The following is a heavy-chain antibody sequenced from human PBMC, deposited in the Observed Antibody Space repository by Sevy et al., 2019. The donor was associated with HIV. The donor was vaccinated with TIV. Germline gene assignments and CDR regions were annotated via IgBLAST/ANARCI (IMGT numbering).Heavy chain of an antibody. Sequence: GGSLRLSCAASGFTFSGYTLYWVRQAPGKGLEWVAVISFDGSNKYYVDSVKGRFTISRDNSKNTLYLQMNSLRPEDTAVYYCARGGWDIVVVPAAFDIWGQGTMVTVSS. V-gene: IGHV3-30-3*01. CDR1: GFTFSGYT. D-gene: IGHD2-2*01. CDR2: ISFDGSNK. CDR3: ARGGWDIVVVPAAFDI. J-gene: IGHJ3*02.